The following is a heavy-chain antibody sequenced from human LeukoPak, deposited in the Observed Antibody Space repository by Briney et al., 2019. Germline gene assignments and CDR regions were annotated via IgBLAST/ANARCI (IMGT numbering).Heavy chain of an antibody. D-gene: IGHD6-19*01. V-gene: IGHV4-34*01. CDR3: ARGLGGSSGCFGY. Sequence: SETLSLTCAVYGGFFSGYYWSWIRQPPGKGLEWIGEINHSGSTNYNPSLKSRVTISVDTSKNQLSLKLRSVTAADTAVYYCARGLGGSSGCFGYWGQGTLVTVSS. CDR2: INHSGST. J-gene: IGHJ4*02. CDR1: GGFFSGYY.